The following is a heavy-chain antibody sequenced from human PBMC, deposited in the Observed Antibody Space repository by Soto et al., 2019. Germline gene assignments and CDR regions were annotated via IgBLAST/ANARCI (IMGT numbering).Heavy chain of an antibody. CDR1: GFTVSSNY. J-gene: IGHJ6*03. V-gene: IGHV3-53*01. CDR3: ARDLLVGATYYYMDF. D-gene: IGHD1-26*01. Sequence: GGSLRLSCAASGFTVSSNYMSWVRQAPGKGLEWVSVIYSGGSTYYADSVKGRFTISRDNSKNTLYLQMNSLRAEDTDVYYCARDLLVGATYYYMDFWGKGTTVTVSS. CDR2: IYSGGST.